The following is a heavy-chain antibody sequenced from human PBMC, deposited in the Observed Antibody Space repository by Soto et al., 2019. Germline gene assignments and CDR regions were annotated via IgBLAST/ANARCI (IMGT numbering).Heavy chain of an antibody. CDR1: GFSLSNARMG. CDR3: GGIPYCGVASDPYYYYRMDV. J-gene: IGHJ6*04. D-gene: IGHD2-21*01. V-gene: IGHV2-26*01. CDR2: IFSNDEK. Sequence: GSGPTLVNPTETLTLTCTVSGFSLSNARMGVSWIRQPPGKALEWLAHIFSNDEKSYSTSLKSRLTISKDTSKSQVVLTMTNMEPVDTATYYYGGIPYCGVASDPYYYYRMDVWGKGTTVTVSS.